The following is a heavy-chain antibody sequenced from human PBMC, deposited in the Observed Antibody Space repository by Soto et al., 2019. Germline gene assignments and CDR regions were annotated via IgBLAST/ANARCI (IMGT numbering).Heavy chain of an antibody. V-gene: IGHV1-3*01. CDR3: ARNGQYCTNGVCYPLIDY. CDR1: GYTFTSYA. J-gene: IGHJ4*02. D-gene: IGHD2-8*01. Sequence: ASVKVSCKASGYTFTSYAMHWVRQAPGQRLEWMGWINAGNGNTKYSQKFQGRVTITRDTSASTAYMELSSLRSEDTAVYYCARNGQYCTNGVCYPLIDYWGQGTLVTVSS. CDR2: INAGNGNT.